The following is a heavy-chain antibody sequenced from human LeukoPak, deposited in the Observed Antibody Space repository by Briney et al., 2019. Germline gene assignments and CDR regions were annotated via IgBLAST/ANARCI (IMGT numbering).Heavy chain of an antibody. D-gene: IGHD2-21*02. V-gene: IGHV1-69*06. Sequence: ASVKVSCKAPGGTFSSYAISWVRQAPGQGLEWMGGIIPIFGTANYAQKFQGRVTITADKSTSTAYMELSSLRSEDTAVYYCARAQLARCGGDCYNQFDPWGQGTLVTVSS. CDR1: GGTFSSYA. J-gene: IGHJ5*02. CDR3: ARAQLARCGGDCYNQFDP. CDR2: IIPIFGTA.